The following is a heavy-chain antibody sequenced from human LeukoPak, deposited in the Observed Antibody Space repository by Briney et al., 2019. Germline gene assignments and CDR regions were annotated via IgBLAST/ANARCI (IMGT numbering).Heavy chain of an antibody. CDR3: ASTYCSSTSCQKDY. Sequence: GGSLRLSCAASGFTFSSYEMNWVRQATGKGLEWVSYISSSGSTIYYADSVKGRFTISRDNAKNSLYLQMNSLRAEDTAVCYCASTYCSSTSCQKDYWGQGTLVTVYS. J-gene: IGHJ4*02. CDR2: ISSSGSTI. D-gene: IGHD2-2*01. V-gene: IGHV3-48*03. CDR1: GFTFSSYE.